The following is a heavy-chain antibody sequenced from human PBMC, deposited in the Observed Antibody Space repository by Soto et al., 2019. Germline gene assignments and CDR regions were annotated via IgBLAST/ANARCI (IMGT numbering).Heavy chain of an antibody. CDR3: ARGTLGVYISDP. Sequence: SETLSLTCTVSGGSISSYYWSWIRQPAGKGLXWXGXXXTXGXTXYXXXXKSRVTMSVDTSKNQFSLKLSSVTAADTAVYYCARGTLGVYISDPWGQGTLVTVSS. CDR1: GGSISSYY. D-gene: IGHD3-16*01. J-gene: IGHJ5*02. V-gene: IGHV4-4*07. CDR2: XXTXGXT.